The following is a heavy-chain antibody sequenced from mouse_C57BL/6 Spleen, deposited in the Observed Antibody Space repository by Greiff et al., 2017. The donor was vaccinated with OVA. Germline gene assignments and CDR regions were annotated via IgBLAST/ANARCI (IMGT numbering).Heavy chain of an antibody. CDR3: ARGDSSGPYYAMDY. CDR1: GYTFTSYW. CDR2: IDPSDSYT. V-gene: IGHV1-69*01. J-gene: IGHJ4*01. Sequence: VQLQQSGAELVMPGASVKLSCKASGYTFTSYWMHWVKQRPGQGLEWIGEIDPSDSYTNYNQKFKGKSTLTVDKSSSTAYMQLSSLTSEDSAVYYCARGDSSGPYYAMDYWGQGTSVTVSS. D-gene: IGHD3-2*02.